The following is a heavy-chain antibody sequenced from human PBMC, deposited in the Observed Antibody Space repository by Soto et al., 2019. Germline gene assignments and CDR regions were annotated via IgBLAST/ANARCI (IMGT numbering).Heavy chain of an antibody. V-gene: IGHV4-59*06. CDR2: IHYSGST. CDR1: GVSINTYY. J-gene: IGHJ4*02. Sequence: SETLSLTCTVTGVSINTYYWGWIRQPPGKRLEWLGYIHYSGSTYHNPSLKSRVTISVDTSKNQFSLKLTSVTAADTAVYYCAIGHRDGHRSGSLDSWGRGTLVTVSS. CDR3: AIGHRDGHRSGSLDS. D-gene: IGHD1-26*01.